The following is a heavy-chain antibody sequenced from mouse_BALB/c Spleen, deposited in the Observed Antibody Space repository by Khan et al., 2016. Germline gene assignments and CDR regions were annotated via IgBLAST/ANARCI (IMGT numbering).Heavy chain of an antibody. V-gene: IGHV2-5*01. D-gene: IGHD2-1*01. CDR1: GFSLTSYG. J-gene: IGHJ4*01. CDR3: AKKEGNYPYYAMDY. CDR2: IWRGGST. Sequence: QVQLKQSGPGLVQPSQSLSITCTVSGFSLTSYGVHWVRQSPGKGLEWLGVIWRGGSTDYNAAFMSRLSITKDNSKSQVFFKMNSLQADDTAIDYCAKKEGNYPYYAMDYWGQGTSVTVSS.